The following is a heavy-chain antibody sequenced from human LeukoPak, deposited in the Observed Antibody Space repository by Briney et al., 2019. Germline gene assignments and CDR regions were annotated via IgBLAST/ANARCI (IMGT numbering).Heavy chain of an antibody. J-gene: IGHJ2*01. CDR1: GGSIINNHYY. D-gene: IGHD2-21*02. V-gene: IGHV4-39*01. CDR3: ARHVPSALRVVVVTSDWYFDL. CDR2: VFHGGST. Sequence: PSQTPSLTCTASGGSIINNHYYWGWIRQPPGKGLEWIGTVFHGGSTYYNPSLESRVTISVDTANNQFSLNLRSVTAADTALYYFARHVPSALRVVVVTSDWYFDLWGRGTLVTVSS.